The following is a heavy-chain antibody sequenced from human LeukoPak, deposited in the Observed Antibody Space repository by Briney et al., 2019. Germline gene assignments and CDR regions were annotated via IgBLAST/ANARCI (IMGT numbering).Heavy chain of an antibody. CDR3: ARGQNINYYDSKRGQRDFDY. CDR1: GYTFTGYY. CDR2: INPNSGGT. D-gene: IGHD3-22*01. V-gene: IGHV1-2*02. Sequence: RASVKVSCKASGYTFTGYYMHWVRQAPGQGLEWMGWINPNSGGTNYAQKFQGRVTMTRDTSISTAYMELSRLRSDDTAVYYCARGQNINYYDSKRGQRDFDYWGQGTLVTVPS. J-gene: IGHJ4*02.